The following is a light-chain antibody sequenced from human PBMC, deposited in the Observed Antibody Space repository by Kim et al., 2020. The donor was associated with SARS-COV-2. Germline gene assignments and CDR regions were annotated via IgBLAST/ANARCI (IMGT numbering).Light chain of an antibody. CDR1: SLRSYY. J-gene: IGLJ3*02. Sequence: SSALTQDPAVSVALGQTVRITCQGDSLRSYYASWYQQKPGQAPVLVIYGKNNRPSGIPDRFSGSSSGNTGSLTITGAQAEDEADYYCNSRDSSGNHWVFG. CDR2: GKN. CDR3: NSRDSSGNHWV. V-gene: IGLV3-19*01.